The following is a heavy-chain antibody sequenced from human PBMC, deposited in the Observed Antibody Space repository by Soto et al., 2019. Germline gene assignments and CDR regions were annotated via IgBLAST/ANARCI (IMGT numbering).Heavy chain of an antibody. V-gene: IGHV1-69*12. D-gene: IGHD6-19*01. CDR1: GGTFSSYA. CDR3: ARDSAGRQWLTSFDY. CDR2: IIPIFGTP. J-gene: IGHJ4*02. Sequence: QVQLVQSGAEVKKPGSSVKVSCKASGGTFSSYAISWVRQAPGQGLEWLGGIIPIFGTPNYAQKFQGRVTITADESTSTPYMELSSLRSEDTAVYYCARDSAGRQWLTSFDYWGQGTLVTVSS.